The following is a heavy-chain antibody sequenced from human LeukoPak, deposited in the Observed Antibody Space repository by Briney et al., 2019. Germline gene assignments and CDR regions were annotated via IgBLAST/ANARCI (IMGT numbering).Heavy chain of an antibody. Sequence: PGGSLRLSCAASGFTFSSYDMHWVCQATGKGLEWVSAIGTAGDTCYPGSVKGRFTISRENAKNSLYLQMNSLRAGDTAVYYCARDRNYCSSDRCYDVFDIWGQGTMVTVSS. CDR1: GFTFSSYD. J-gene: IGHJ3*02. CDR2: IGTAGDT. V-gene: IGHV3-13*01. CDR3: ARDRNYCSSDRCYDVFDI. D-gene: IGHD6-19*01.